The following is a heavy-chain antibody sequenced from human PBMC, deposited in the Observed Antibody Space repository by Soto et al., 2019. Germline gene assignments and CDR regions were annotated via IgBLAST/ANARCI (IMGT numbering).Heavy chain of an antibody. CDR3: ARYSVFIGCGWLYYYYYGMDV. Sequence: ASVKVSCKASGYTFTSYYMHWVRQAPGQGLERMGIINPSGGSTSYAQKFQGRVTMTRDTSTSTVYMELSSLRSEDTAVYYCARYSVFIGCGWLYYYYYGMDVWGQGTTVTVSS. V-gene: IGHV1-46*01. CDR1: GYTFTSYY. J-gene: IGHJ6*02. D-gene: IGHD6-19*01. CDR2: INPSGGST.